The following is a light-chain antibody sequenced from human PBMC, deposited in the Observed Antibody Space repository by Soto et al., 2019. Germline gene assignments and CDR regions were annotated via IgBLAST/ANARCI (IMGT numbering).Light chain of an antibody. J-gene: IGLJ3*02. CDR3: CSYAGSATWV. CDR1: NSDVGNYNL. Sequence: QTALTQPASVCGSPGQSITISCTGTNSDVGNYNLVSWYQQHPGKAPKLMMYEVTKRPSGVSNRFSGSKSGNTASLTISGLQAEDEADYYCCSYAGSATWVFGGGTKLTVL. V-gene: IGLV2-23*02. CDR2: EVT.